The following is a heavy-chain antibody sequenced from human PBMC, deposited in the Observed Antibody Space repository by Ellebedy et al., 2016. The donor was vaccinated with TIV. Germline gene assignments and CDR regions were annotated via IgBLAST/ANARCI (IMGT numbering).Heavy chain of an antibody. CDR3: ARDGGGYSDFDY. CDR1: GYTFTGYY. CDR2: INPNSGGT. D-gene: IGHD3-16*01. J-gene: IGHJ4*02. V-gene: IGHV1-2*04. Sequence: ASVKVSCKASGYTFTGYYMLWLRQDPGQGRAWLGWINPNSGGTNYAQKFQGWVTMTRDTSISTAYMELSRLRSDDPAVYYCARDGGGYSDFDYWGQGTLVTVSS.